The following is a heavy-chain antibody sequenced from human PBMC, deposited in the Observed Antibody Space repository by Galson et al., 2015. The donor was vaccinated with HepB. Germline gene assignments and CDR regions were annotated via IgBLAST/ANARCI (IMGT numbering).Heavy chain of an antibody. Sequence: RISCKGSGYSFTSYWISWVRQMPGKGLEWMGKIDPSDSYTNYSPSFQGHVTISADKSISTAFLQWSSLKASDTAMYYCARSSGAGVRFLEWLSSFDYWGQGTLVTVSS. CDR2: IDPSDSYT. CDR1: GYSFTSYW. V-gene: IGHV5-10-1*01. D-gene: IGHD3-3*01. J-gene: IGHJ4*02. CDR3: ARSSGAGVRFLEWLSSFDY.